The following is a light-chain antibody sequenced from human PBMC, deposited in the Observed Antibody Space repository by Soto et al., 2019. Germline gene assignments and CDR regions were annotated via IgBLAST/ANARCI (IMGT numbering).Light chain of an antibody. CDR3: SSHSSSSAYYV. CDR2: EVN. V-gene: IGLV2-14*01. CDR1: SSDIGYYDY. J-gene: IGLJ1*01. Sequence: SALTQPASVTGSPGQSITISCTGTSSDIGYYDYVSWYQHHSGKAPKLISYEVNNRPSGVSNRFSGSKSVNTASLTISGLQAEDEADYYCSSHSSSSAYYVFGTGTKVTVL.